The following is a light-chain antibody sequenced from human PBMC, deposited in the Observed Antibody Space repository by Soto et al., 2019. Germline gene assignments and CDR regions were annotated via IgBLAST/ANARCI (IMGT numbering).Light chain of an antibody. Sequence: QSPSTLSASVGDRVTITCRASQSISSWLAWYQQKPGKAPKLLIYKASSLESGVPSRFSGSGSGTEFTLTISSLQPDDFATYYCQQYGTFGQGTKVDI. J-gene: IGKJ1*01. CDR3: QQYGT. V-gene: IGKV1-5*03. CDR1: QSISSW. CDR2: KAS.